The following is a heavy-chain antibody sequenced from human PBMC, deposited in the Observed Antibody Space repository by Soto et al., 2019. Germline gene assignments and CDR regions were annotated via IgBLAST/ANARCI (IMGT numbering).Heavy chain of an antibody. CDR2: IIPIFGTA. Sequence: SVKPSSEAPGGALGSSAISWVRQAPGQGLEWMGGIIPIFGTANYAQKFQGRVTITADKSTSTAYMELSSLRSEDTAVYYCARKVAGKENWCDPWGQGTLVTVS. D-gene: IGHD6-19*01. CDR1: GGALGSSA. CDR3: ARKVAGKENWCDP. J-gene: IGHJ5*02. V-gene: IGHV1-69*06.